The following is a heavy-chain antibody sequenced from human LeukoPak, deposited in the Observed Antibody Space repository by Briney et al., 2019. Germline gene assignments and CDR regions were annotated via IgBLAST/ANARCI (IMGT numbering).Heavy chain of an antibody. CDR1: GYSFTSYW. CDR3: ARREYYGSGSYPPPFDY. CDR2: IYPGDSDT. Sequence: LGESLKIFCKGSGYSFTSYWIGWVRQMPGKGLEWMGIIYPGDSDTRYSPSFQGQVTISADKSISTAYLQWSSLKASDTAMYYCARREYYGSGSYPPPFDYWGQGTLVTVSS. J-gene: IGHJ4*02. V-gene: IGHV5-51*01. D-gene: IGHD3-10*01.